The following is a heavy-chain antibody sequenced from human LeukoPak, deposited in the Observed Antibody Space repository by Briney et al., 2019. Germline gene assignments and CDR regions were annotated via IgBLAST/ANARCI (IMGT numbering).Heavy chain of an antibody. Sequence: GESLKISFKGSGYRFTSYWIGWVRPLPGKGLEWMGIIYPGDSDTRYSPSFQGQVTISADKSISTAYLQWSSLKASDTAMYYCARPVPSSGWYFSVLWGQGTLVTVSS. CDR2: IYPGDSDT. CDR1: GYRFTSYW. D-gene: IGHD6-19*01. J-gene: IGHJ4*02. CDR3: ARPVPSSGWYFSVL. V-gene: IGHV5-51*01.